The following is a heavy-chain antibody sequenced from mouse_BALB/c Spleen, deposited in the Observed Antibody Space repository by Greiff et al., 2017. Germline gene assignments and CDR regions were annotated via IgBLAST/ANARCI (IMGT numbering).Heavy chain of an antibody. CDR2: ISSGSSTI. J-gene: IGHJ3*01. Sequence: EVKLEESGGGLVQPGGSRKLSCAASGFTFSSFGMHWVRQAPEKGLEWVAYISSGSSTIYYADTVKGRFTISRDNPKNTLFLQMTSLRSEDTAMYYCASDDSAWFAYWGQGTLVTVSA. CDR1: GFTFSSFG. CDR3: ASDDSAWFAY. V-gene: IGHV5-17*02. D-gene: IGHD2-4*01.